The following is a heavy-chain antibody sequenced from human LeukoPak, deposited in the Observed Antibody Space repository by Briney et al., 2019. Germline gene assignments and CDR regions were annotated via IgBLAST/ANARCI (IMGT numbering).Heavy chain of an antibody. J-gene: IGHJ4*02. CDR2: INSDGGST. V-gene: IGHV3-74*01. CDR1: GFTFSSYW. CDR3: ARGTGSYYSLGY. Sequence: GGSLRLSRAASGFTFSSYWMHWVRQAPGKGLVWVSRINSDGGSTSYADSVKGRFTISRDNAKNTLYLQMDSLRAEDTAMYYCARGTGSYYSLGYWGQGTLVTVSS. D-gene: IGHD1-26*01.